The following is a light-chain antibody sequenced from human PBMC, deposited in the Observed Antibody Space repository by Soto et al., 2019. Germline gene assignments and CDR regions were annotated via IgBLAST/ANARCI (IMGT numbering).Light chain of an antibody. J-gene: IGKJ2*01. CDR2: DAS. CDR3: QQYNSYSSFT. V-gene: IGKV1-5*01. Sequence: DIQMTQSPSTLTASVGDRVTITCRASQSISSWLAWYQQKPGKAPKVLIYDASSLESGVPSRISGSGSGTEFTLTISSLQPDDFATYYCQQYNSYSSFTFGQGTK. CDR1: QSISSW.